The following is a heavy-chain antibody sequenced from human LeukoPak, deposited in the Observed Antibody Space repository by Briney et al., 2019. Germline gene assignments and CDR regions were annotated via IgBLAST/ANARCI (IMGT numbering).Heavy chain of an antibody. V-gene: IGHV4-4*07. CDR1: GGSTRSYY. D-gene: IGHD3-10*01. Sequence: SETLPLTCTVSGGSTRSYYWSWIRQPAGKGLEWIGRIYTSGSTNYNPSLKSRVTMSVDTSKNQFSLKLSSVTAADTAVYYCARDYYYGSGSYSDDAFDIWGQGTMVTVSS. CDR2: IYTSGST. J-gene: IGHJ3*02. CDR3: ARDYYYGSGSYSDDAFDI.